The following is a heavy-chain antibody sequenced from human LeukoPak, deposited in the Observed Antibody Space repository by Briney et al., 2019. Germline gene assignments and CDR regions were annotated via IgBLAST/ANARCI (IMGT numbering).Heavy chain of an antibody. Sequence: PPEALFLTSTESGGSICSYYWSWIRHHLREGVEWIGRIYTSGSTNYNPCLSSRVTMSVDTSKNQYYLKLSSETAADTAVYYCARAIYEYDFWSGYYSEVDYWGRGTLVTVSS. J-gene: IGHJ4*02. D-gene: IGHD3-3*01. CDR2: IYTSGST. CDR1: GGSICSYY. CDR3: ARAIYEYDFWSGYYSEVDY. V-gene: IGHV4-4*07.